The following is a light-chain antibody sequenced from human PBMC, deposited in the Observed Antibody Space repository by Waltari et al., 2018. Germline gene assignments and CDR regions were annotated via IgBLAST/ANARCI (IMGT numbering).Light chain of an antibody. V-gene: IGKV1-27*01. CDR1: QGISNY. CDR3: QKYTSAPAT. CDR2: DAS. J-gene: IGKJ2*01. Sequence: DIQTTQSQPSLSASVGDRVTITCRASQGISNYLAWYQQKPGKVPQLLIYDASTLQSGVPSRFSGGGSGTDFTLTSSSLRPEDVATYYCQKYTSAPATFGQGTKLEIK.